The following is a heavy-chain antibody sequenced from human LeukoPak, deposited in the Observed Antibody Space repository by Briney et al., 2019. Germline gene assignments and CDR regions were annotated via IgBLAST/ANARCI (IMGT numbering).Heavy chain of an antibody. J-gene: IGHJ5*02. Sequence: SETLSLTCTVSGGSISSSSYYWGWIRQPPGKGLEWIGSIYYSGSTYYNPSLKSRVTISVDTSKNQFSLKLSSVTAADTAVYYCARRAWFDPWGQGTLVTVSS. CDR1: GGSISSSSYY. V-gene: IGHV4-39*07. CDR3: ARRAWFDP. CDR2: IYYSGST.